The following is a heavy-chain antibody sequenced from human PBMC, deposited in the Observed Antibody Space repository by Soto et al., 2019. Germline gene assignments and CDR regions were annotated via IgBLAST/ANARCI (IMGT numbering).Heavy chain of an antibody. D-gene: IGHD3-10*01. CDR2: ISYDATNQ. J-gene: IGHJ3*01. CDR1: GFTFRSHA. Sequence: QAQLVESGGGVVQSGRSLRLSCEASGFTFRSHAMHWVRQTPGKGLEWAAVISYDATNQYYADSVKGRFTISRDNSDNTLYLEMHSLRAEDTAVYYCAKLVESGDSFDLWGQGTVVTVSS. V-gene: IGHV3-30*18. CDR3: AKLVESGDSFDL.